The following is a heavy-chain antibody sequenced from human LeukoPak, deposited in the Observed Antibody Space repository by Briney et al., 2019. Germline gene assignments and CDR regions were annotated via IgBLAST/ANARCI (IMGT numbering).Heavy chain of an antibody. CDR3: AKRSLSSSSYFDY. V-gene: IGHV3-23*01. Sequence: RSGGSLRLSCAASGFTFSSYAMSWVRQAPGKGLEWVSAISGSGGSTYYADSVKGRFTISRDNSKNTLYLQMNSLRAEDTAVYYCAKRSLSSSSYFDYWGQGTLVTVSS. J-gene: IGHJ4*02. CDR1: GFTFSSYA. D-gene: IGHD6-6*01. CDR2: ISGSGGST.